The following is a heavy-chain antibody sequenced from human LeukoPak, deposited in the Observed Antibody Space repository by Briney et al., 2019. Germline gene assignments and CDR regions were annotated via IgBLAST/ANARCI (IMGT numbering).Heavy chain of an antibody. D-gene: IGHD3-3*01. J-gene: IGHJ4*02. V-gene: IGHV1-8*03. Sequence: ASVKVSCKASGYTFTSYDINWVRQATGQGLEWMGWMNPNSGNTGYAQKFQGRVTITRNTSISTAYMELSSLRSEDTAVYYCARGRFLEWLFKAPLGYWGPGTLVTVSS. CDR3: ARGRFLEWLFKAPLGY. CDR2: MNPNSGNT. CDR1: GYTFTSYD.